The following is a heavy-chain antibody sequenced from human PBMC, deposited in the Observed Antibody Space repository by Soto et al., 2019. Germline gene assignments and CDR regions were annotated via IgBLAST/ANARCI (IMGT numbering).Heavy chain of an antibody. CDR2: INTGNGNT. V-gene: IGHV1-3*04. CDR3: ARILRGLTIFGVAHPGSY. CDR1: GYPFSNYN. D-gene: IGHD3-3*01. J-gene: IGHJ4*02. Sequence: QVQLVQSGDEVRKPGASVKVSCKASGYPFSNYNIHWVRQAPGRGLEWMGWINTGNGNTRYSQKVQGRVSITSDQSANTAYMELSSLKSEDTAVYYCARILRGLTIFGVAHPGSYWGQGTLVTVSS.